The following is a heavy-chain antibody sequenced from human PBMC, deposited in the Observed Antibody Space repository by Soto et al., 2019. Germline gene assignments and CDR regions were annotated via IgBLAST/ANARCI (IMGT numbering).Heavy chain of an antibody. Sequence: QVQLVQSGAEVKKPGASMKVSCKASGYTFTDYYIHWVRQAPGQGLEWMGWINPNSGGTIYAQNFQVRVTMTTDTSISAAYMEVSRLRSDDTAVYYCARPYSSTWYFGMYVWGQGTTVIVSS. CDR1: GYTFTDYY. CDR3: ARPYSSTWYFGMYV. V-gene: IGHV1-2*02. J-gene: IGHJ6*02. CDR2: INPNSGGT. D-gene: IGHD6-13*01.